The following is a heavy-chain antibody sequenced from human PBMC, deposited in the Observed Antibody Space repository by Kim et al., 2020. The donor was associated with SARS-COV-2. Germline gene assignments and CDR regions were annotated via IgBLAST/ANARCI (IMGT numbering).Heavy chain of an antibody. J-gene: IGHJ6*03. V-gene: IGHV4-59*08. D-gene: IGHD1-1*01. Sequence: SETLSLTCTASGGSISRYYWSWIRRPPGKGLEWIGYVYYSGSTNYNPSLKSRVTISVDTSKNQFSLKLSSVTAADTAVYYCARLTRVSTDYYYYMDVWGEGTTVIVSS. CDR2: VYYSGST. CDR1: GGSISRYY. CDR3: ARLTRVSTDYYYYMDV.